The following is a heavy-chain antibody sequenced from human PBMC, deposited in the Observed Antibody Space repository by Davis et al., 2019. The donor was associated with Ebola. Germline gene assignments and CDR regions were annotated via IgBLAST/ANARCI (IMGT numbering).Heavy chain of an antibody. Sequence: PSETLSLTCTVSGGSISSSNSFWGWIRQPPEKGLEWIGTIYHSGATYFSPSLKSRVTISVDTSKNQFSLKLSSVTAADTAVFYCARIRSDGYPRYFELWGRGTLVTVSS. J-gene: IGHJ2*01. CDR1: GGSISSSNSF. CDR2: IYHSGAT. D-gene: IGHD5-24*01. CDR3: ARIRSDGYPRYFEL. V-gene: IGHV4-39*01.